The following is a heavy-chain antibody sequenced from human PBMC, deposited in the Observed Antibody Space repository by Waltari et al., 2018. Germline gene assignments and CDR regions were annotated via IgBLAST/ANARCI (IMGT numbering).Heavy chain of an antibody. J-gene: IGHJ5*02. CDR1: GYTFTGYY. Sequence: QVQLVQSGAEVKKPGASVKVSCKASGYTFTGYYMPWVRQAPGQGLEWMGRINPNSGGTNYAQKFQGRVTMTRDTSISTAYMELSRLRSDDTAVYYCARASRRGGYNPNWFDPWGQGTLVTVSS. CDR3: ARASRRGGYNPNWFDP. D-gene: IGHD5-12*01. CDR2: INPNSGGT. V-gene: IGHV1-2*06.